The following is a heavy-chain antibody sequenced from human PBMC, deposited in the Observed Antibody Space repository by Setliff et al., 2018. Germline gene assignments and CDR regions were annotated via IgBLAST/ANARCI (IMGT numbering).Heavy chain of an antibody. Sequence: PSETLSLTCAVSSYSISTNYYWGWIRQPPGKGLEWIGSIYHSGSTYYNPSLKSRVTISVDTSKNQFSLKLTSVTAADTAVYCCARVGAVNYDFDSWGQGTLVTVSS. CDR2: IYHSGST. CDR1: SYSISTNYY. J-gene: IGHJ4*02. V-gene: IGHV4-38-2*01. D-gene: IGHD3-10*01. CDR3: ARVGAVNYDFDS.